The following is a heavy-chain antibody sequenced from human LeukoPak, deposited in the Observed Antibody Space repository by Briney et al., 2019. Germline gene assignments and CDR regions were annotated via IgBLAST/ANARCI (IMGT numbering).Heavy chain of an antibody. CDR1: GDSVSSNSVT. D-gene: IGHD2-2*01. CDR2: TYYRSTWYN. V-gene: IGHV6-1*01. CDR3: ARRLTQYDCFDP. Sequence: SQTLSLTCAISGDSVSSNSVTWNWIRQSPSRGLEWLGRTYYRSTWYNDYAVSVRGRITVNPDTSKNQFSLHLNPVTPEDTAVYYCARRLTQYDCFDPWGQGILVTVSS. J-gene: IGHJ5*02.